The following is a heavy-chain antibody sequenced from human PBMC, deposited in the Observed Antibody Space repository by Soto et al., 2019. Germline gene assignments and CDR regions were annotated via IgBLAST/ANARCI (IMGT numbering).Heavy chain of an antibody. J-gene: IGHJ4*02. CDR2: ISGSDGKT. Sequence: GGSLRLSCAASGFTFSSYAMSWVRQAPGKGLEWVATISGSDGKTYYADSVKGRFSISRDTSRNTLYLQMNSLRADDTAIYYCAKWSYLDYWGQGTRVTVSS. CDR3: AKWSYLDY. CDR1: GFTFSSYA. D-gene: IGHD3-3*01. V-gene: IGHV3-23*01.